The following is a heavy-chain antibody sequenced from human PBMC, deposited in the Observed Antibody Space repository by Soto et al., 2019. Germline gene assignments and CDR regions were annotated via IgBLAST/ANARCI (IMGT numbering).Heavy chain of an antibody. CDR3: ARGDYHDNSGPFSDAFDV. D-gene: IGHD3-22*01. CDR1: GFTFSSYW. V-gene: IGHV3-7*04. J-gene: IGHJ3*01. CDR2: IKQDGSQK. Sequence: EVQVVESGGGLIQPGGSLRLSCAASGFTFSSYWMSWVRQAPGKGLEWVANIKQDGSQKWYGDPVKGRFTISRDNTKNSLYLQMNSLRAEDTAVYYCARGDYHDNSGPFSDAFDVWGQGTMVTVSS.